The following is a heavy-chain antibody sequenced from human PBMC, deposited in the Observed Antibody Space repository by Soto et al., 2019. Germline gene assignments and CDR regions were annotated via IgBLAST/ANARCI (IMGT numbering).Heavy chain of an antibody. D-gene: IGHD2-15*01. Sequence: SVKVSCKASGGTFSSYAISWVRQAPGQGLEWMGGIIPIFGTANYAQKFQGRVTITADESTSTAYMELSSLRSEDTAVHYCARDLPRCSGGSCYSWPYYFDYWGQGTLVTVSS. CDR1: GGTFSSYA. CDR3: ARDLPRCSGGSCYSWPYYFDY. CDR2: IIPIFGTA. V-gene: IGHV1-69*13. J-gene: IGHJ4*02.